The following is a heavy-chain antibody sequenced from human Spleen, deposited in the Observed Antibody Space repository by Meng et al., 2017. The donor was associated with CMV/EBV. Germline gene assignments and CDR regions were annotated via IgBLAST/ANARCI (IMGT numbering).Heavy chain of an antibody. D-gene: IGHD2-2*01. CDR2: INPNSGGT. Sequence: ASVKVSCKASGYTFTSYDINWVRQATGQGLEWMGWINPNSGGTNYAQKFQGRVTMTRDTSISTAYMELSRLRSDDTAVYYCARSYQLLFLSFDYWGQGTLVTVSS. CDR3: ARSYQLLFLSFDY. V-gene: IGHV1-2*02. J-gene: IGHJ4*02. CDR1: GYTFTSYD.